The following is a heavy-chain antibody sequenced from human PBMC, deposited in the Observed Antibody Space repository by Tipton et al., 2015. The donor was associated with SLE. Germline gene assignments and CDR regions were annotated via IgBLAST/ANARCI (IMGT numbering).Heavy chain of an antibody. CDR3: RLGVSYPDSQKLSSYERAV. Sequence: SLRLSCAASGFTVSSNYMSWVRQAPGKGLEWVSHISSSGTRISYAESVEGRFTISRDNAKNSLYLQMNSLRAEDTAVYYCRLGVSYPDSQKLSSYERAVGAQGPAAPFSS. D-gene: IGHD1-26*01. CDR2: ISSSGTRI. J-gene: IGHJ6*02. CDR1: GFTVSSNY. V-gene: IGHV3-11*01.